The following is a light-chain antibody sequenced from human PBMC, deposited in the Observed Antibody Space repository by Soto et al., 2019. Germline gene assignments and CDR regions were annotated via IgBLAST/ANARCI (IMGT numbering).Light chain of an antibody. CDR1: QSLSIW. V-gene: IGKV1-5*03. CDR3: QQRSRWSPT. J-gene: IGKJ1*01. CDR2: KAS. Sequence: DIHMTQSPSTLSASIGDRVTITCRASQSLSIWLAWYQQKPGKAPKLLIYKASTLQSGVPSRFSGSGSGTEFTLTISSLQADGFATYYCQQRSRWSPTFGHGTRWIS.